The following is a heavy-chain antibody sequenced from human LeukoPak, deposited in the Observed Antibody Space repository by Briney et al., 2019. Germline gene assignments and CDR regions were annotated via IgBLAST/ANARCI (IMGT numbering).Heavy chain of an antibody. CDR2: SYNSGST. Sequence: PSETLSLTCTVSGASISSYYGSWIRQPPGKGLEWIGYSYNSGSTTYNPSLTSRVTISVDTSKNQFSLKLSSVTAADTAVYYCARVPVGPWGQGTLVTVSS. D-gene: IGHD1-26*01. V-gene: IGHV4-59*01. CDR3: ARVPVGP. CDR1: GASISSYY. J-gene: IGHJ4*02.